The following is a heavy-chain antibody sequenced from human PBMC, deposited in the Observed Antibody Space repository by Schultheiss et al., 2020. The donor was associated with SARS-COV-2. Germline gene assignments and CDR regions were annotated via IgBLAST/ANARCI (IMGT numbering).Heavy chain of an antibody. CDR1: GFTFSSYW. D-gene: IGHD4-17*01. V-gene: IGHV3-7*03. Sequence: GGSLRLSCAASGFTFSSYWMSWVRQAPGKGLEWVANIKQDGSEKHYVDSVKARFTVSRDNAKKSLYLQMNSLRAEDTAVYYCARDGDAHGDDYDYWGQGALVTVSS. CDR2: IKQDGSEK. CDR3: ARDGDAHGDDYDY. J-gene: IGHJ4*02.